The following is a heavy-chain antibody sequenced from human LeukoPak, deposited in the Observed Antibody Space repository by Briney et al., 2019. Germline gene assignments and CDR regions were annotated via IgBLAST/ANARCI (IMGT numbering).Heavy chain of an antibody. CDR2: TNHSGST. V-gene: IGHV4-34*01. CDR3: ARGPVYYYGSGSYCYFDY. CDR1: GGSFSGYY. J-gene: IGHJ4*02. D-gene: IGHD3-10*01. Sequence: SETLSLTCAVYGGSFSGYYWSWIRQPPGKGLEWIGETNHSGSTNYNPSLKSRVTISVDTSKNQFSLKLSSVTAADTAVYYCARGPVYYYGSGSYCYFDYWGQGTLVTVSS.